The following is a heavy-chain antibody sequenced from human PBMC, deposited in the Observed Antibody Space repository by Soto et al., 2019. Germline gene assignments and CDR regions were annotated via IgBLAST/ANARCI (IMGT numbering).Heavy chain of an antibody. Sequence: SETLSLTCAVSGYSISSGYYWGWLRQPPGKGLEWIGSIYHGRSTYYNPSLNSRVTLSIDMTNNHVSLILNSVTAADTAVYYCARVGPWVPYYYDSSPYTFENWFDPWGQGTLVTVSS. CDR2: IYHGRST. D-gene: IGHD3-22*01. CDR3: ARVGPWVPYYYDSSPYTFENWFDP. J-gene: IGHJ5*02. V-gene: IGHV4-38-2*01. CDR1: GYSISSGYY.